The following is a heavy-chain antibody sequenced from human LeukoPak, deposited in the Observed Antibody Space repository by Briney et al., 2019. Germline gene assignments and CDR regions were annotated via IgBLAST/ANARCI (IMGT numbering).Heavy chain of an antibody. CDR1: GYTFTNYW. J-gene: IGHJ3*02. V-gene: IGHV5-51*01. CDR2: IYPGDSDT. Sequence: GESLKISCKGSGYTFTNYWIGWVRQMPGKGLEWMGIIYPGDSDTRYSPSFQGQVTISADKSISTAYLQWSSLKASDTAMYYCASCYDSSGYYCFDIWGQGTMVTVSS. CDR3: ASCYDSSGYYCFDI. D-gene: IGHD3-22*01.